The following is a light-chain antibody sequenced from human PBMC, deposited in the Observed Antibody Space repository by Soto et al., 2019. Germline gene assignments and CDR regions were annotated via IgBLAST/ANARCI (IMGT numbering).Light chain of an antibody. CDR1: SSDVGDYNY. Sequence: QSALTQPRSVSGSPGQSVTISCTGTSSDVGDYNYVSWYQQHPGKAPKLIIYDVSKRPSGVPDRFSGSKSGNTASPTISGLQAEDEADYYCCSYAGSYSWVFGGGTKLTVL. V-gene: IGLV2-11*01. CDR3: CSYAGSYSWV. J-gene: IGLJ3*02. CDR2: DVS.